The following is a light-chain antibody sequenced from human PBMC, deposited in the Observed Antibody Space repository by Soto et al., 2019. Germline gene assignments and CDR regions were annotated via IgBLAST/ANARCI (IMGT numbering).Light chain of an antibody. V-gene: IGKV1-5*03. CDR1: QSISSW. CDR3: QQYNSNPYT. CDR2: KAS. J-gene: IGKJ2*01. Sequence: DIQMTQSPSTLSASVGDRVTITCRASQSISSWLAWYQQKPGKAPNLLIYKASSLESGVPSRFSGSGSGTEFTLTISSLQPDDFATYYCQQYNSNPYTFGQGTKLENK.